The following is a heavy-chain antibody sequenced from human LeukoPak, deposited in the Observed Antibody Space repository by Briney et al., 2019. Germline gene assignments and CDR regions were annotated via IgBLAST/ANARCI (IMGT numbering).Heavy chain of an antibody. CDR1: GGTFSSHA. V-gene: IGHV1-2*02. D-gene: IGHD2-2*01. Sequence: GASVKVSCKASGGTFSSHAISWVRQAPGQGLEWMGWINPNSGGTNYAQKFQGRVTMTRDTSISTAYMELSRLRSDDTAVYYCARSGCSSTSCYGLYYYYYGMDVWGQGTTVTVSS. J-gene: IGHJ6*02. CDR2: INPNSGGT. CDR3: ARSGCSSTSCYGLYYYYYGMDV.